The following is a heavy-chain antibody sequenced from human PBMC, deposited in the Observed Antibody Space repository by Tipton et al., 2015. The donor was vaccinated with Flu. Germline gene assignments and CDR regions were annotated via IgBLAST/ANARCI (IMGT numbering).Heavy chain of an antibody. CDR1: GFTFSGYY. D-gene: IGHD1/OR15-1a*01. CDR2: ITSGGYDM. Sequence: SLRLSCAASGFTFSGYYMSWIRQAPGKRLEWVSYITSGGYDMYYADSVKGRFTISRDNAKNSLYLQLNSLRPEDTAIYYCARGGWASDTNNLLDYWGQGTLVTVSS. V-gene: IGHV3-11*01. CDR3: ARGGWASDTNNLLDY. J-gene: IGHJ4*02.